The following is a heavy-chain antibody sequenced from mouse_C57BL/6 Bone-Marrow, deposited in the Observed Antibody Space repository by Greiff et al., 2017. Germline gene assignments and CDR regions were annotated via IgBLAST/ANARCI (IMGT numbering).Heavy chain of an antibody. CDR2: IRSKSSNNAT. Sequence: EVHLVESGGGLVQPKGSLTLSCDASGFTFNTYAMHWVRQAPGKGLEWVARIRSKSSNNATYYADSVKDRFTISRDDSQSMLYLQMNNLKTEDTARYCCVKDKNWAWFAYWGQGTLVTVSA. CDR3: VKDKNWAWFAY. D-gene: IGHD4-1*01. CDR1: GFTFNTYA. V-gene: IGHV10-3*01. J-gene: IGHJ3*01.